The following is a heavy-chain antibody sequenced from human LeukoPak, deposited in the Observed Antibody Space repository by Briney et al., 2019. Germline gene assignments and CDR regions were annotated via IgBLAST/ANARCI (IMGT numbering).Heavy chain of an antibody. J-gene: IGHJ6*03. CDR2: IRGSGGST. CDR3: AKTGYYDSGLGPYYYYYMDV. CDR1: GVTFSTYA. V-gene: IGHV3-23*01. D-gene: IGHD3-10*01. Sequence: PGGSLRLSCAASGVTFSTYAMSWGRQAPGKGVEWGSAIRGSGGSTYYADSVKGRFTISRDNSKNTLYLQMNSLRAEDTAVYYCAKTGYYDSGLGPYYYYYMDVWGKGTTVTVSS.